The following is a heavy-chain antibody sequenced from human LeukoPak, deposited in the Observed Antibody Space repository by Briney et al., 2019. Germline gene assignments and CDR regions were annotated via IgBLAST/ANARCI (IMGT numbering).Heavy chain of an antibody. J-gene: IGHJ1*01. CDR1: GFTFDDYT. CDR3: AKGSEWELAYFQH. V-gene: IGHV3-43D*03. CDR2: ISWDGGST. D-gene: IGHD1-26*01. Sequence: PGGSLRLSCAASGFTFDDYTMHWVRQAPGKGLEWVSLISWDGGSTYYADSVKGRFTISRDNSKNSLYLQMNSLRAEDTALYYCAKGSEWELAYFQHWGQGTLVTVSS.